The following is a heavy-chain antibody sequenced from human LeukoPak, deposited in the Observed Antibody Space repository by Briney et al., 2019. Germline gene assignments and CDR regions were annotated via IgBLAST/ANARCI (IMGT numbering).Heavy chain of an antibody. CDR1: GYSISTGYY. J-gene: IGHJ3*02. Sequence: SETLSLTCYVSGYSISTGYYWGWVRQPPGKGLEWIVSSNRTGSPHHNPSLKSRVTISVDTSKNQFSLKLTSVTAADTAVYHCARHYWTPGAFDIWGQGAMVTVSS. CDR2: SNRTGSP. V-gene: IGHV4-38-2*01. CDR3: ARHYWTPGAFDI. D-gene: IGHD3/OR15-3a*01.